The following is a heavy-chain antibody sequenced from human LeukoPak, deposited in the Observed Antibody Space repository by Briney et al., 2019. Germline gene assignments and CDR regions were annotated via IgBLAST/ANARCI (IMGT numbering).Heavy chain of an antibody. Sequence: KTSETLSLTCTVSGGSISSGSYYWSWIRQPAGKGLEWIGRIYTSGSTNYNPSLKSRVTISVDTSKNQFSLKLSSVTAADTAVYYCAGDTYYYDNWGQGTLVTVSS. CDR2: IYTSGST. D-gene: IGHD3-16*01. CDR1: GGSISSGSYY. J-gene: IGHJ4*02. V-gene: IGHV4-61*02. CDR3: AGDTYYYDN.